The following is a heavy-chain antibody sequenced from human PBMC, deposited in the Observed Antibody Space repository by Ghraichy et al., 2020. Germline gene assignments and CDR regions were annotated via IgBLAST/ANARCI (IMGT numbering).Heavy chain of an antibody. V-gene: IGHV4-30-2*06. CDR3: AKDSSGHYDAFDI. CDR2: IHHSGST. Sequence: SETLSLTCTVSGGSITSGDYSRNWIRQSSGRGLEWIGYIHHSGSTEYNPSLQSRLTISLDTSQNQFSLSLSSVTAADTAVYYCAKDSSGHYDAFDIWGQGTTVSVSS. J-gene: IGHJ3*02. D-gene: IGHD3-22*01. CDR1: GGSITSGDYS.